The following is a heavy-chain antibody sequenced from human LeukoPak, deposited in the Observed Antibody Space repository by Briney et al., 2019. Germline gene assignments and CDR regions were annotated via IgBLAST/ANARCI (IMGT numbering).Heavy chain of an antibody. V-gene: IGHV3-30*02. J-gene: IGHJ4*02. CDR3: ATGSSGGWYGRLDY. CDR2: IRYDGSNK. D-gene: IGHD6-19*01. Sequence: PGGSLRLSRAASGFTFSSYGMHWVRQAPGKGLEWVAFIRYDGSNKYYVDSVKGRFTISRDNSKNTLYLQMNSLKAEDTAVYYCATGSSGGWYGRLDYWGQGTLVTVSS. CDR1: GFTFSSYG.